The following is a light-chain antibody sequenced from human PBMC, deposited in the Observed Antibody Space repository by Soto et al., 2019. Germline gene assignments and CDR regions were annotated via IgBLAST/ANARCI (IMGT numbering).Light chain of an antibody. CDR3: CSYAGSYSYV. J-gene: IGLJ1*01. CDR2: DVS. Sequence: QSALTQPRSVSGSPGQSVTISCTGTSSDVGGYNYVSWYQQHPGKAPKLMIYDVSKRPSGVPDRFSGSKSGNTASLTFSGLQAEDEADYYCCSYAGSYSYVFGTGTRSPS. V-gene: IGLV2-11*01. CDR1: SSDVGGYNY.